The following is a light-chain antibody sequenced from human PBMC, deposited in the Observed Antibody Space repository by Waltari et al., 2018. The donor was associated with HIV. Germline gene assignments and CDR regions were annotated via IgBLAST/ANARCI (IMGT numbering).Light chain of an antibody. CDR2: LAS. Sequence: DVLATQFPLSLTVSPGESASISCRATESLRHSNGRNYLDCYFQRPGHTPRLLIYLASNRASGVPDRFVGGGSGTDFTLRITRVEAADVGIYFCLQNIRAPFAFGQGT. J-gene: IGKJ2*01. CDR1: ESLRHSNGRNY. V-gene: IGKV2-28*01. CDR3: LQNIRAPFA.